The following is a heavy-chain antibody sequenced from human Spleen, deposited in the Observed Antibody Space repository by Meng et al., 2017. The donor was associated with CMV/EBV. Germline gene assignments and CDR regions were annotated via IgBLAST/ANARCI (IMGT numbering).Heavy chain of an antibody. D-gene: IGHD2-2*01. CDR3: ARDMYQLTPSPFDY. CDR2: INPNSGGT. J-gene: IGHJ4*02. Sequence: GQLGTFGAWVKKPGASGKVSFKASGYTFTGYYMHWVRQAPGQELEWMGWINPNSGGTNYAQKFQGRVTMTRDTSISTAYMELSRLRSDDTAVYYCARDMYQLTPSPFDYWGQGTLVTVSS. V-gene: IGHV1-2*02. CDR1: GYTFTGYY.